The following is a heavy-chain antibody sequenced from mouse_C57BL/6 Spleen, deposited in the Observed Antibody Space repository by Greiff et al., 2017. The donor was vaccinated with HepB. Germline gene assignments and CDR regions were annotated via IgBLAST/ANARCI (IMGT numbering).Heavy chain of an antibody. D-gene: IGHD4-1*01. CDR1: GYTFTSYW. V-gene: IGHV1-52*01. Sequence: QVQLKQPGAELVRPGSSVKLSCKASGYTFTSYWMHWVKQRPIQGLEWIGNIDPSDSETHYNQKFKDKATLTVDKSSSTAYMQLSSLTSEDSAVYYCARSGRVYYFDYWGQGTTLTVSS. CDR2: IDPSDSET. J-gene: IGHJ2*01. CDR3: ARSGRVYYFDY.